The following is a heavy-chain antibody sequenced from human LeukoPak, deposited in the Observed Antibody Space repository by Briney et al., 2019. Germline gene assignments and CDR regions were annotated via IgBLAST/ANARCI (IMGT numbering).Heavy chain of an antibody. D-gene: IGHD3-10*01. CDR3: ARRVGFYGSGSLNYFDP. J-gene: IGHJ5*01. CDR1: GGSIDSSSYY. V-gene: IGHV4-39*02. Sequence: SETLSLTCAVSGGSIDSSSYYWGWVRQPPGKGLEWIGSIFRTGSTYYSASLKSRVSISVDTSKNHIALKLTSVTASDTAVYFCARRVGFYGSGSLNYFDPWGQGILVSVS. CDR2: IFRTGST.